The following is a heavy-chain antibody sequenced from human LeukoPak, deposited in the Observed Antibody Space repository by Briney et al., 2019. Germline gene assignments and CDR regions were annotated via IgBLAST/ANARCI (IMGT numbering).Heavy chain of an antibody. CDR3: ARESFTYYDILTGYYQDAFDI. D-gene: IGHD3-9*01. CDR2: ISAYNGST. CDR1: GYTFTSYG. J-gene: IGHJ3*02. Sequence: GASVKVSCKASGYTFTSYGISWVRQAPGQGLEWMGWISAYNGSTSYAQKFQGRVTMTRDTSTSTVYMELSSLRSEDTAVYYCARESFTYYDILTGYYQDAFDIWGQGTMVTVSS. V-gene: IGHV1-18*01.